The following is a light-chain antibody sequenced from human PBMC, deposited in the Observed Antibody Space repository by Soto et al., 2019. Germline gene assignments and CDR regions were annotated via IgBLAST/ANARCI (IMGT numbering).Light chain of an antibody. Sequence: DIHRTPSPPTLSASVGDRVAITCRASQTISTWMAWYQQKPGKAPKLLVYDASTLQSGVASRFSGSGSGTEFTLIISGLQPDDSATYYCQQYTNTNNPWMFGQGTKVAIK. CDR2: DAS. V-gene: IGKV1-5*01. CDR3: QQYTNTNNPWM. J-gene: IGKJ1*01. CDR1: QTISTW.